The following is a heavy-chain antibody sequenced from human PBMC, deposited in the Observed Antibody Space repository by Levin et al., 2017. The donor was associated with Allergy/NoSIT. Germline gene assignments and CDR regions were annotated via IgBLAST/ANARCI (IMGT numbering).Heavy chain of an antibody. J-gene: IGHJ6*02. V-gene: IGHV3-9*01. Sequence: PGGSLRLSCAASGFTFDDYAMHWVRQAPGKGLEWVSGISWNSGSIGYAGSVKGRFTISRDNAKNSLYLQMNSLRAEDTALYYCAKSNYFYYGMDVWGQGTTVTVSS. CDR1: GFTFDDYA. CDR2: ISWNSGSI. CDR3: AKSNYFYYGMDV.